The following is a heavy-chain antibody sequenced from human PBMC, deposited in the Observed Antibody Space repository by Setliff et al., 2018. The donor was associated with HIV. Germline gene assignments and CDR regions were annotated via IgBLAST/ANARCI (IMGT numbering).Heavy chain of an antibody. J-gene: IGHJ6*02. CDR3: ARESPDGLDV. V-gene: IGHV4-39*02. CDR2: SYSYRGRR. Sequence: SETLSLTCSVSGDSITSSTYYWGWIRQSPGKGLEWIGSSYSYRGRRYYNPSFKSRVTISVDRSKNQFSLELSSVTAADTAVYYCARESPDGLDVWGQGTTVTVSS. CDR1: GDSITSSTYY.